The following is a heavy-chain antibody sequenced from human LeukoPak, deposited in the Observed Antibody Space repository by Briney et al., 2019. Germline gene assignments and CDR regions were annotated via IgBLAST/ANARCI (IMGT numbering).Heavy chain of an antibody. CDR1: GGSISSYY. Sequence: SETLSLTCTVSGGSISSYYWSWIRQPPGKGLEWIGNIYYSGSTYYNPSLKSRVTISVDTSKNQFSLKLSSVTAADTAVYYCARGSTAMVTGEYNWLDPWGQGTLVTVSS. CDR3: ARGSTAMVTGEYNWLDP. D-gene: IGHD5-18*01. CDR2: IYYSGST. V-gene: IGHV4-59*01. J-gene: IGHJ5*02.